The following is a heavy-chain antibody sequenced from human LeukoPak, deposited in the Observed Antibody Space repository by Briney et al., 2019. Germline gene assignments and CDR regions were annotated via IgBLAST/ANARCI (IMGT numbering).Heavy chain of an antibody. D-gene: IGHD3-10*01. CDR3: TSRNYYGSGSPLPHFDI. J-gene: IGHJ3*02. CDR2: IYSGGST. Sequence: PGGSLRLSCAASGFTVSSNYMSWVRQAPGKGLEWVSVIYSGGSTYYADSVKGRFTISRDNSKNTAYLQMNSLKTEDTAVYYCTSRNYYGSGSPLPHFDIWGQGTMVTVSS. CDR1: GFTVSSNY. V-gene: IGHV3-53*01.